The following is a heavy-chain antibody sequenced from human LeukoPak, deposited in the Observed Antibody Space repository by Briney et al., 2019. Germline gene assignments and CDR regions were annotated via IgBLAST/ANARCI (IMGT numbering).Heavy chain of an antibody. D-gene: IGHD2-15*01. Sequence: GASVKVSCKVSGYTLTELSMHWVRQAPGQGLEWMGPINSSGGTTSYAQKFQGRVTMTRDTSTSTVYMELSSLRSEDTAVYYCARAVVVTAYYYGMDVWGQGTTVAVSS. V-gene: IGHV1-46*01. CDR1: GYTLTELS. J-gene: IGHJ6*02. CDR3: ARAVVVTAYYYGMDV. CDR2: INSSGGTT.